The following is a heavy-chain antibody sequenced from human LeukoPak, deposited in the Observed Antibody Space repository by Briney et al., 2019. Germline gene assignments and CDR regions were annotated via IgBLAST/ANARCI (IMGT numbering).Heavy chain of an antibody. CDR2: IYTSGST. CDR3: ARGYYDIWTGYYSHEGAAFDI. D-gene: IGHD3-9*01. J-gene: IGHJ3*02. V-gene: IGHV4-4*07. CDR1: GVSISSYY. Sequence: PSETLSLTCTVSGVSISSYYWSWIRQPAGKGLEWIGRIYTSGSTNYNPSLKTRVTMSVETSKNQFSLKLSSVTAADTAVYYCARGYYDIWTGYYSHEGAAFDIWGQGTMVTVSS.